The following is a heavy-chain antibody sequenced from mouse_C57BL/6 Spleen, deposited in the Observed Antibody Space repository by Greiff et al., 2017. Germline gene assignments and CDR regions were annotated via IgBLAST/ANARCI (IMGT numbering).Heavy chain of an antibody. Sequence: QVQLQQSGPELVKPGASVKISCKASGYAFSSSWMNWVKQRPGKGLEWIGRIYPGDGDTNYNGKFKGKATLTADKSSSTAYMQLSSLTSEDSAVYFCARRYYGSFYAMDYWGQGTSVTVSS. CDR3: ARRYYGSFYAMDY. J-gene: IGHJ4*01. D-gene: IGHD1-1*01. V-gene: IGHV1-82*01. CDR1: GYAFSSSW. CDR2: IYPGDGDT.